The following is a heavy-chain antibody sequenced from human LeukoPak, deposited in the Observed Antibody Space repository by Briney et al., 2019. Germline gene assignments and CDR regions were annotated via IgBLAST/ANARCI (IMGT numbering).Heavy chain of an antibody. CDR2: IKEDGSMK. V-gene: IGHV3-7*01. D-gene: IGHD6-19*01. Sequence: GGSLRLSCAASGFTFSRYWMIWVRQAPGKGLEWVANIKEDGSMKNYVDSVMGRFTISRDNAKNSLYLQMNSLRAEDTAVYYCARIESGWSVLYWGQGTLVTVSS. CDR3: ARIESGWSVLY. CDR1: GFTFSRYW. J-gene: IGHJ4*02.